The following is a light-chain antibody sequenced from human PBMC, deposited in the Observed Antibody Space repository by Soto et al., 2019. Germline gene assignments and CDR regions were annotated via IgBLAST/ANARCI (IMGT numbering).Light chain of an antibody. Sequence: QSALTQPASVSGSPGQTITISCSGTTSDIGAYDHVAWYQQLTGKTPKLMIYSVSNRPSGVSNRFSGSKSGNTASLTISGLQAEDEADYYCISYTLRRSYVFGTGTKVTVL. CDR2: SVS. V-gene: IGLV2-14*03. J-gene: IGLJ1*01. CDR3: ISYTLRRSYV. CDR1: TSDIGAYDH.